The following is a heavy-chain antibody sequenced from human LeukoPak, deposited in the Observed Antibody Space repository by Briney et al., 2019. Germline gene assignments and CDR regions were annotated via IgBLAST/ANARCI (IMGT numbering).Heavy chain of an antibody. CDR2: INWNSVSI. V-gene: IGHV3-9*01. CDR1: GFSIDDYA. CDR3: VRKYYDFWSDYYRETYFDY. D-gene: IGHD3-3*01. Sequence: GGSLRLSCAASGFSIDDYAMHWVRQPPGKGLEWVSGINWNSVSIVYADSVKGRFTISRDNAKNTLYLQMNSLRAEDTAVYYCVRKYYDFWSDYYRETYFDYWGQGTLVTVSS. J-gene: IGHJ4*02.